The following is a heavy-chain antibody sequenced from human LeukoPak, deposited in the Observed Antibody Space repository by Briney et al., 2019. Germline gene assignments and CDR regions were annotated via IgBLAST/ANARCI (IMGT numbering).Heavy chain of an antibody. D-gene: IGHD3-22*01. Sequence: PGGSLRLSCAASGFTVSSNYMSWVRQAPGKGLEWVSYISSSGSTIYYADSLKGRFTISRDNAKNSLYLQMNSLRAEDTAVYYCASSYDSSGYAPDFWGQGTLVTVSS. CDR2: ISSSGSTI. V-gene: IGHV3-11*04. CDR3: ASSYDSSGYAPDF. CDR1: GFTVSSNY. J-gene: IGHJ4*02.